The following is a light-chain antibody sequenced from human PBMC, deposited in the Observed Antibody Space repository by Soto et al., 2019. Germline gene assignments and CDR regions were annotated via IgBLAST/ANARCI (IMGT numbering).Light chain of an antibody. J-gene: IGKJ1*01. CDR3: QQYHSWPA. CDR1: QSVSSSY. CDR2: GAS. Sequence: NVLTQSAGTLSLYPGERATLSCRASQSVSSSYLAWYQQKPGQAPRLLISGASSRATGIPDRFSGSGSGRDFTLTISRLEPEDFAVYYCQQYHSWPAFGQGTKVDNK. V-gene: IGKV3-20*01.